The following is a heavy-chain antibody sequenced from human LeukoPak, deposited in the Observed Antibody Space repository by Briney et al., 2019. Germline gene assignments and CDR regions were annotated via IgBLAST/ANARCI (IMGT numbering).Heavy chain of an antibody. Sequence: SETLSLTCAVYGGSLSGYYWSWTRQPPGKGLEWIGELNHIGSTNYKPYLKSRLSISVDTTKNQFSLKLSSVNAADTAVYYCAAEFSNEQWLDWDYWGQGTLVTVSS. D-gene: IGHD6-19*01. V-gene: IGHV4-34*01. CDR3: AAEFSNEQWLDWDY. CDR1: GGSLSGYY. CDR2: LNHIGST. J-gene: IGHJ4*02.